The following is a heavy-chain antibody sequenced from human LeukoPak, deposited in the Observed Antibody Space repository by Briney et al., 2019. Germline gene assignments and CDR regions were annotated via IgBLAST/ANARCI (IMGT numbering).Heavy chain of an antibody. D-gene: IGHD5-12*01. J-gene: IGHJ4*02. V-gene: IGHV3-7*01. CDR3: ARDRGFTSFDY. CDR2: IKEDGSVK. CDR1: GFSFSSSW. Sequence: GSLRLSRAASGFSFSSSWMTWVRQAPGKGVGWVANIKEDGSVKNYVDSVKGRFTISRDNAENSLYLQMNSLRVEDTAMYYCARDRGFTSFDYWGQGTLVTVSS.